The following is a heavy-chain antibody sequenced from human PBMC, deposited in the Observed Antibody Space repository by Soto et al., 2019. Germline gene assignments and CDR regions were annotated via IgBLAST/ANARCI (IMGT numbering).Heavy chain of an antibody. CDR1: GDSISSGTYS. CDR2: IYHSGST. J-gene: IGHJ3*02. CDR3: ARVTYDHTGLADAFDI. Sequence: QLQLQESGSGLVKPSQTLSLTCAVSGDSISSGTYSWSWIRQPPGKGLEWIGYIYHSGSTYYNPSLKGRLTMSVDRSKNQFSLKLSSVTAADTAVYYCARVTYDHTGLADAFDIWGQGTMVTVSS. V-gene: IGHV4-30-2*01. D-gene: IGHD1-1*01.